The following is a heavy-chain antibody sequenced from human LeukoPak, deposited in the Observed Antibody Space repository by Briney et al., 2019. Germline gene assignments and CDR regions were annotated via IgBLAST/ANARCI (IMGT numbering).Heavy chain of an antibody. J-gene: IGHJ6*04. CDR3: AITFRIDCSSTSCYYYGMDV. Sequence: GGSLRLSCAASGFTFSSYAMHWVRQAPGKGLEWVAVISYDGSHEYYADSVKGRFTIPRDNSKNTLYLQMNSLRPEDTAVYYCAITFRIDCSSTSCYYYGMDVWGKGTTVTVSS. D-gene: IGHD2-2*01. CDR1: GFTFSSYA. V-gene: IGHV3-30*04. CDR2: ISYDGSHE.